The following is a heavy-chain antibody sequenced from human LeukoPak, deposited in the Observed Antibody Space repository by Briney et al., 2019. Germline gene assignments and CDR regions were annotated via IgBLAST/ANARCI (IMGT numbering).Heavy chain of an antibody. Sequence: GGSLRLSCAASGFIFEDYTMYWVRQPPGKGLEWVSLITYDGRDTKYADSVKGRFTTSRDNNKNSLFLQMSSLRHEDTALYYCDKDIGQDGRGHHYLDYWGQGTLVTVSS. V-gene: IGHV3-43*01. CDR2: ITYDGRDT. CDR3: DKDIGQDGRGHHYLDY. J-gene: IGHJ4*02. D-gene: IGHD5-24*01. CDR1: GFIFEDYT.